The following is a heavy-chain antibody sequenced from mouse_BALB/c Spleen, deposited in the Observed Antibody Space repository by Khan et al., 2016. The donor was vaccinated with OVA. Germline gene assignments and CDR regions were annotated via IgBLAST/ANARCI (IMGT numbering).Heavy chain of an antibody. J-gene: IGHJ3*01. V-gene: IGHV1-4*01. CDR2: INPSNGYT. D-gene: IGHD2-14*01. CDR1: GYTFTSYT. CDR3: VRDGAYHRNDGWFAY. Sequence: QVQLKQSGAELARPGASVKMSCKASGYTFTSYTIHWIKKRPGQGLAWIGYINPSNGYTNYNQKFKDKATLTTDKSSTTAYLQLSSLTSDDSAVYNCVRDGAYHRNDGWFAYWGQVTLVTVSA.